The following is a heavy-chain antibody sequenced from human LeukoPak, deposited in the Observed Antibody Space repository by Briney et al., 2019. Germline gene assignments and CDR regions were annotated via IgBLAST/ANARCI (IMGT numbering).Heavy chain of an antibody. J-gene: IGHJ3*02. V-gene: IGHV4-31*02. Sequence: WIRQHPGKGLEWIGYIYYSGSTYYNPSLKSRVTISVDTSKNQFSLKLSSVTAADTAVYYCARDYTAGAFDIWGQGTMVTVSS. CDR3: ARDYTAGAFDI. CDR2: IYYSGST. D-gene: IGHD3-16*01.